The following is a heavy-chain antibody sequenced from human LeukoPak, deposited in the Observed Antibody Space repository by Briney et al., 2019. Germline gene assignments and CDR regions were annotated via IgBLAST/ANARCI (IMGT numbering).Heavy chain of an antibody. CDR2: IYTSGST. D-gene: IGHD6-6*01. J-gene: IGHJ4*02. CDR3: ATYPYSSSSEEDY. V-gene: IGHV4-61*02. Sequence: PSETLSLTCTVSGGSISSGSYYRSWIRQPAGKGLEWIGRIYTSGSTNYNPSLKSRVTISVDTSKNQFSLKLSSVTAADTAVYYCATYPYSSSSEEDYWGQGTLVTVSS. CDR1: GGSISSGSYY.